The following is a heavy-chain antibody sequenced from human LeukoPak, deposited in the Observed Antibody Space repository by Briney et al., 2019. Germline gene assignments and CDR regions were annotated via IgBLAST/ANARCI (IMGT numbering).Heavy chain of an antibody. CDR1: GVTFSTYA. CDR3: ARGYCSSTTCPPFDY. V-gene: IGHV3-30*04. CDR2: ISYDGNNE. Sequence: GGSLRLSCAASGVTFSTYAMHWVRQAPGKGLEWVAVISYDGNNEYYADSVKGRFTISRDNSKNTLYLQMNSLRAEDAAVYYCARGYCSSTTCPPFDYWGQGTLVTVSS. D-gene: IGHD2-2*01. J-gene: IGHJ4*02.